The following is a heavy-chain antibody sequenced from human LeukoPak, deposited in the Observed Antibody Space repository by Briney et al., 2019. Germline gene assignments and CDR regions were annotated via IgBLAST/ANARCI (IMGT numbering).Heavy chain of an antibody. J-gene: IGHJ4*02. V-gene: IGHV4-31*03. CDR2: IYYSGST. CDR1: GGSISSGGYH. CDR3: AGAQGYYDSSGYYYGY. D-gene: IGHD3-22*01. Sequence: PSETLSLTCTVSGGSISSGGYHWSWIRQHPGKGLEWIGYIYYSGSTYYNPSLKSRVTISVDTSKNQFSLKLSSVTAADTAVYYCAGAQGYYDSSGYYYGYWGQGTLVTVSS.